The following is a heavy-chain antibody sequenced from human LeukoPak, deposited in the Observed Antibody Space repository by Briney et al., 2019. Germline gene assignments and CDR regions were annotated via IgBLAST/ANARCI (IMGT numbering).Heavy chain of an antibody. V-gene: IGHV3-23*01. CDR1: GFTFSIYA. D-gene: IGHD3-10*01. CDR2: ISGSGGRT. J-gene: IGHJ4*02. Sequence: PGGSLRLSCAASGFTFSIYALSSVRQAPGEGMEWVSLISGSGGRTYYADCVKGRFTISRDNSKNTLYLQMNSLRAEDTAVYYCAGQYYYGSGRYPWWFDYWGQGTLVTVSS. CDR3: AGQYYYGSGRYPWWFDY.